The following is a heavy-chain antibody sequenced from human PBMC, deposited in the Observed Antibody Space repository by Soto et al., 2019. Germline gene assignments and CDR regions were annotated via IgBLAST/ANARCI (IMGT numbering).Heavy chain of an antibody. V-gene: IGHV3-15*07. CDR1: GFTFSNAW. CDR3: TTDSYITSIIGRFDY. Sequence: PGGSLTLSCAASGFTFSNAWINWVRQAPGKGLEWVGRVKSKNGGGITDLAAPVKGTFAISRDDSKNMVYLEMSSLQTEDTAIYYSTTDSYITSIIGRFDYWGHGTLVTVSS. D-gene: IGHD3-10*01. CDR2: VKSKNGGGIT. J-gene: IGHJ4*01.